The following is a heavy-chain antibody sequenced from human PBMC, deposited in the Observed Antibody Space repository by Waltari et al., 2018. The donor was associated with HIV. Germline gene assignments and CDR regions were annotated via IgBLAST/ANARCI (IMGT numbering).Heavy chain of an antibody. CDR2: INPDNGGT. CDR1: GYTFTVHY. J-gene: IGHJ4*02. V-gene: IGHV1-2*02. D-gene: IGHD2-15*01. CDR3: ARDICNGGSCYSYYFDY. Sequence: QVQLVQSGAEVKKPGASVKISCKASGYTFTVHYIHRVRQAPGQGLEWMGWINPDNGGTKYAQKFQGRVTMTRDTSISTAYMELSRLRSDDTAVYYCARDICNGGSCYSYYFDYWGQGTLVTVSS.